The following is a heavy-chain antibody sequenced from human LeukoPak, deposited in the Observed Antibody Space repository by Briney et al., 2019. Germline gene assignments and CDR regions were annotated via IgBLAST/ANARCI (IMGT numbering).Heavy chain of an antibody. CDR1: GFTFTRYW. J-gene: IGHJ4*02. CDR3: ARGKAGYYYDSSGYYVFFDYFDY. V-gene: IGHV4-34*01. Sequence: GSLRLSCATSGFTFTRYWMAWIRQPPGKGLEWIGEINHSGSTNYNPSLKSRVTISVDTSKNQFSLKLSSVTAADTAVYYCARGKAGYYYDSSGYYVFFDYFDYWGQGTLVTVSS. D-gene: IGHD3-22*01. CDR2: INHSGST.